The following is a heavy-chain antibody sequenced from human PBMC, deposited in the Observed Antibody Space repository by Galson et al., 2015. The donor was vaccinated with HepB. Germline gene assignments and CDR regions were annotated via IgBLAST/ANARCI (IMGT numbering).Heavy chain of an antibody. J-gene: IGHJ4*02. CDR2: IYYSGST. Sequence: ETLSLTCTVSGGSISSSSYYWGWIRQPPGKGLEWIGSIYYSGSTYYNPSLKSRVTISVDTSKNQFSLKLSSVTAADTAVYYCARHFGSSHHNIISDYWGQGTLVTVSS. CDR1: GGSISSSSYY. V-gene: IGHV4-39*01. CDR3: ARHFGSSHHNIISDY. D-gene: IGHD6-6*01.